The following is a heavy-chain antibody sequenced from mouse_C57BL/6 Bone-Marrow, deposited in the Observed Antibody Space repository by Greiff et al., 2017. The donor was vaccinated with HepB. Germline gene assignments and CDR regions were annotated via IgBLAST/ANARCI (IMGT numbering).Heavy chain of an antibody. V-gene: IGHV15-2*01. CDR1: DSAVFPIAY. J-gene: IGHJ1*03. CDR2: ILPSIGRT. D-gene: IGHD1-1*01. Sequence: QVQLKESGSELRSPGSSVKLSCKDFDSAVFPIAYMSWVRQKPGHGFEWIGGILPSIGRTIYGEKFEDKATLDADTLSNTAYLELNSLTSEDSAIYYCARGVAHWYFDVWGTGTTVTVSS. CDR3: ARGVAHWYFDV.